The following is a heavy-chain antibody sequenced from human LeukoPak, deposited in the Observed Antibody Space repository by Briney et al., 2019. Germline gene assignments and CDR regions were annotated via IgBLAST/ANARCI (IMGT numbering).Heavy chain of an antibody. J-gene: IGHJ5*02. V-gene: IGHV1-69*13. CDR2: IIPIFGTA. CDR3: ASPYYDFWSGYSGWFDP. D-gene: IGHD3-3*01. CDR1: GGTFSSYA. Sequence: SVKVSRKASGGTFSSYAISWVRQAPGQGLEWMGGIIPIFGTANYAQKFQGRVTITADESTSTAFMELSSLRSEDTAVYYCASPYYDFWSGYSGWFDPWGQGTLVTVSS.